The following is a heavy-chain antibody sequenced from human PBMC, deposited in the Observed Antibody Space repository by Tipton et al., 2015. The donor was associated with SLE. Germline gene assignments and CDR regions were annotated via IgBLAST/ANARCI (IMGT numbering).Heavy chain of an antibody. D-gene: IGHD3-9*01. Sequence: TLSLTCNVSGDSVTSHYWTWIRQPPGKGLEWIGYMYYIGSPNYYSGSTSYNSSLKSRVTISIDMSKNQFSLNLNSVTAADTAVYYCARDEVASWLFLWGQGTLVTVSS. CDR1: GDSVTSHY. CDR3: ARDEVASWLFL. CDR2: MYYIGSPNYYSGST. V-gene: IGHV4-4*08. J-gene: IGHJ4*02.